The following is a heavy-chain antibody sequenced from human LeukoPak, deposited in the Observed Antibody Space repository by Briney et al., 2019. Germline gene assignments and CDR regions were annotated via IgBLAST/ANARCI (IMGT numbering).Heavy chain of an antibody. V-gene: IGHV3-21*01. J-gene: IGHJ4*02. Sequence: GGSLRLSCAASGFTFSSYSMNWVRQAPGKGLEWVSSISSSSSYIYYADSVKGRFTISRDNAKNSLYLQMNSLRAEDTAVYYCARSCSSTSCCGLWGQGTLVTVSS. CDR1: GFTFSSYS. CDR3: ARSCSSTSCCGL. CDR2: ISSSSSYI. D-gene: IGHD2-2*01.